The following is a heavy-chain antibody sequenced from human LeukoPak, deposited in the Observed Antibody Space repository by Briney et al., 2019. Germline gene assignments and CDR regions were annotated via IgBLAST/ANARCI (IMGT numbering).Heavy chain of an antibody. D-gene: IGHD5-18*01. J-gene: IGHJ3*02. CDR2: IKSKTDGGTT. CDR1: GFTFSNAW. CDR3: TTDVDTAMVSYAFDI. V-gene: IGHV3-15*01. Sequence: GGSLRLSCAASGFTFSNAWMSWVRQAPGKGLEWVGRIKSKTDGGTTDDAAPVKGRFTISRDDSKNTLYLQMNSLKTEDTAVYSCTTDVDTAMVSYAFDIWGQGRMVTVSS.